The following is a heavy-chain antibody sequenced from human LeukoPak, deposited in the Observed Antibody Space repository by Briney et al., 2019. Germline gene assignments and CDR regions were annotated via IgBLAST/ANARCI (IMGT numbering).Heavy chain of an antibody. V-gene: IGHV3-20*04. D-gene: IGHD6-19*01. CDR1: GFTFSS. Sequence: GGSLRLSCAASGFTFSSMNWVRQAPGKGLEWVSGINWTGGSTGYADSVKGRFTISRDNAKNSLYLQMNSLRAEDTALYYCARDAASSGWVYYFDYWGQGTLVTVSS. J-gene: IGHJ4*02. CDR3: ARDAASSGWVYYFDY. CDR2: INWTGGST.